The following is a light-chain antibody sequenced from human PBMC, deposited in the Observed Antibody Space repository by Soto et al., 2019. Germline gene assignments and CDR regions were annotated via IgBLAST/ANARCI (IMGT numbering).Light chain of an antibody. Sequence: DIQMSQSPSSLSASVGDSVTITCRASETIIDYFNWYQQQPGEAPKLLIFSASSLHSGVPSRCRGSGSGTHFTLTISSLQPEGFAAYYCHQSFSAPRTFGRGTKLQGK. V-gene: IGKV1-39*01. CDR2: SAS. CDR3: HQSFSAPRT. CDR1: ETIIDY. J-gene: IGKJ2*01.